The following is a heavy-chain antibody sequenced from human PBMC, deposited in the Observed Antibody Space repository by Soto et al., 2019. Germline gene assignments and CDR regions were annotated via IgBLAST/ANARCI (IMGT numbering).Heavy chain of an antibody. CDR3: AKSSSGWPPMHYFDY. J-gene: IGHJ4*02. CDR1: GYTFTSYG. Sequence: ASVKVSCKASGYTFTSYGISWVRQAPGQGLEWMGWISAYNGNTNYAQKLQGRVTMTTDTSTSTAYMELRSLRSDDTAVYYCAKSSSGWPPMHYFDYWGQGTLVTSPQ. V-gene: IGHV1-18*01. CDR2: ISAYNGNT. D-gene: IGHD6-19*01.